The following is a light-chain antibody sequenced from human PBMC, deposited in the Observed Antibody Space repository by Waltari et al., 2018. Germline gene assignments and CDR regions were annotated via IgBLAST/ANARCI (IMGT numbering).Light chain of an antibody. V-gene: IGLV2-14*01. CDR2: DVN. CDR1: SSDVGGYNY. Sequence: QSALTQPASVSGSPGQPITISCTGTSSDVGGYNYVSWYQPHPGKAPKLMIYDVNNRPSGVSNRFSGSKSDNTASLTISGLQAEDEADYYCSSYTSSRTRVFGGGTKLTVL. CDR3: SSYTSSRTRV. J-gene: IGLJ3*02.